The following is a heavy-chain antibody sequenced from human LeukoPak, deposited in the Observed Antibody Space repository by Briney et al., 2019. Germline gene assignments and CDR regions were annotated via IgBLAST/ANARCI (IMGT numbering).Heavy chain of an antibody. V-gene: IGHV3-48*03. CDR3: ANRPGDPYYYDW. Sequence: GGSLRLSCAAYGFTFSSYEMNWVRQAPGKGLEWVSYINDIGTTIYYADSVEGRFTISRDNAKNSLYLQMNSLRAEDTAVYYCANRPGDPYYYDWWGQGTLVTVSS. D-gene: IGHD2-21*01. J-gene: IGHJ4*02. CDR2: INDIGTTI. CDR1: GFTFSSYE.